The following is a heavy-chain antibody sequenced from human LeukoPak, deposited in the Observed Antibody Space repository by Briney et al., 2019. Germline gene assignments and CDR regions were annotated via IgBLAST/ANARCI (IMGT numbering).Heavy chain of an antibody. CDR3: AKDIGYYGSGLFDY. D-gene: IGHD3-10*01. CDR1: GFTFDDYA. J-gene: IGHJ4*02. V-gene: IGHV3-9*03. Sequence: CLRLSCAASGFTFDDYAMHWVRQAPGKGLEWVSGISWNSGSIGYADSVKGRFTISRDNAKNSLYLQMNSLRAEDMALYYCAKDIGYYGSGLFDYWGQGTLVTVSS. CDR2: ISWNSGSI.